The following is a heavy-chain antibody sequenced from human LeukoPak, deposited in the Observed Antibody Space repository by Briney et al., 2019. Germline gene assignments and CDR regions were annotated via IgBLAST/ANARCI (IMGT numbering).Heavy chain of an antibody. CDR3: ARDLGQRDDAFDI. CDR2: FSASGNS. J-gene: IGHJ3*02. V-gene: IGHV4-61*02. CDR1: GDSISSDDYY. D-gene: IGHD6-25*01. Sequence: SETLSLTCTVSGDSISSDDYYWSWTRQPAGKGLEWIGRFSASGNSNSNPSLKSRLTISVDTSKNQFSLKLSSVTAADTAVYCCARDLGQRDDAFDIWGQGTMVTVSS.